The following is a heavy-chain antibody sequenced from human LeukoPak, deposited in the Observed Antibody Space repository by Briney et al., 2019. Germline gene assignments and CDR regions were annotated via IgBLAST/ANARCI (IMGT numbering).Heavy chain of an antibody. D-gene: IGHD3-10*01. CDR1: GGSISSSSYY. Sequence: PSETLSLTCTVSGGSISSSSYYWGWIRQPPGKGLEWIGSIYYSGSTYYNPSLKSRVTISVDTSKNQFSLKLSSVTAADTAVYYCARHEGWPKIINYWGQGTLVTVSS. J-gene: IGHJ4*02. CDR2: IYYSGST. CDR3: ARHEGWPKIINY. V-gene: IGHV4-39*01.